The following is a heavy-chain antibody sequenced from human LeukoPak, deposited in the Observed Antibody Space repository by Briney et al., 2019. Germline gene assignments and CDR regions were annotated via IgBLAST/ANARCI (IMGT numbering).Heavy chain of an antibody. Sequence: SETLSLTCAVYGGSFSGYYWSWIRHPPGKGLEWIGEINHSGSTNYNPSLKSRVTISVDTSKNQFSLKLSSVTAADTAVYYCATGLWFGKYLDVWGKGTTVTISS. CDR3: ATGLWFGKYLDV. CDR1: GGSFSGYY. V-gene: IGHV4-34*01. CDR2: INHSGST. D-gene: IGHD3-10*01. J-gene: IGHJ6*04.